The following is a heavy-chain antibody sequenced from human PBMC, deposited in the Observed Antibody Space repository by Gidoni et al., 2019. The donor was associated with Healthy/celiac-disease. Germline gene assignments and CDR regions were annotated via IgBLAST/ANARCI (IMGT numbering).Heavy chain of an antibody. Sequence: QVQLVASGGGVVQPGRSLRLSCAASVFPFRSSGMHWVRQAPGKGLEWVAVISYDGSNKYYADSVKGRFTISRDNSKNTLYLQMNSLRAEDTAVYYCASSSITMPGAGDYYYGMDVWGQGTTVTVSS. D-gene: IGHD3-10*01. CDR3: ASSSITMPGAGDYYYGMDV. CDR1: VFPFRSSG. V-gene: IGHV3-30*03. J-gene: IGHJ6*02. CDR2: ISYDGSNK.